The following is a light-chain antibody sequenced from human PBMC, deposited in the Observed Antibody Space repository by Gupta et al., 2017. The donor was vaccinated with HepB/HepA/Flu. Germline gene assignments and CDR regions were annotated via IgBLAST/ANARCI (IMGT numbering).Light chain of an antibody. CDR3: SAYAGRTYA. Sequence: HSALTQPRSVSGSPGQTVTISCSGTASQIANSNYVSWYQHYPGEAPKLIIFDVTQRAAAVPDRFSGSKSGNTASLTISGLQPEDEARYHCSAYAGRTYAFGRGTLITVL. CDR2: DVT. CDR1: ASQIANSNY. J-gene: IGLJ1*01. V-gene: IGLV2-11*01.